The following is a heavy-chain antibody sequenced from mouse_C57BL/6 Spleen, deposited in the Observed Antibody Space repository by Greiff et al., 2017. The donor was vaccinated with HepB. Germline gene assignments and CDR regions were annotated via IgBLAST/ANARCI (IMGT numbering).Heavy chain of an antibody. CDR1: GYTFTDYN. CDR2: INPNHGGT. V-gene: IGHV1-18*01. Sequence: EVQLQQSGPELVKPGASVKIPCKASGYTFTDYNMDWVKQSHGKSLEWIGDINPNHGGTIYNQKFKGKATLTVDKSSSTAYMELRSLTSEDTAVYYCARSLRYLWYFDVWGTGTTVTVSS. J-gene: IGHJ1*03. CDR3: ARSLRYLWYFDV. D-gene: IGHD1-1*01.